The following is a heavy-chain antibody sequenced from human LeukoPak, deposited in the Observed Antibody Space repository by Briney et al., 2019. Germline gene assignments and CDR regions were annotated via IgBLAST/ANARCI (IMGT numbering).Heavy chain of an antibody. CDR2: INAGNGNT. D-gene: IGHD2-15*01. CDR1: GYTFTSYA. V-gene: IGHV1-3*01. J-gene: IGHJ4*02. CDR3: ARYCSGGSCYSDSGIDY. Sequence: ASVKVSCKASGYTFTSYAMHWVRQAPGQRLEWMGWINAGNGNTKYSQKFQGRVTITRDTSASTAYTELSSLRSEDTAVYYCARYCSGGSCYSDSGIDYWGQGTLVTVSS.